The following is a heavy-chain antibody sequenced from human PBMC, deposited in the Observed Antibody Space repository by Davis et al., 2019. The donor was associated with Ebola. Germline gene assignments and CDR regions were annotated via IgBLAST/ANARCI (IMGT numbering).Heavy chain of an antibody. V-gene: IGHV6-1*01. CDR3: ARASYSSSWELFDY. CDR2: TYYRSKWYN. Sequence: SCAISGDSVSSNSAAWNWIRQSPSRGLEWLGRTYYRSKWYNDYAVSVKSRITINPDTSKNQFSLQLNSVTPEDTAVYYCARASYSSSWELFDYWGQGTLVTVSS. CDR1: GDSVSSNSAA. D-gene: IGHD6-13*01. J-gene: IGHJ4*02.